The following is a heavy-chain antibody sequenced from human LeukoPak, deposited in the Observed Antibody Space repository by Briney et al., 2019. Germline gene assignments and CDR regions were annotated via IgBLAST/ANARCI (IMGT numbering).Heavy chain of an antibody. CDR3: ARQGDDDAFDI. J-gene: IGHJ3*02. CDR2: ISNSGTYI. V-gene: IGHV3-21*01. CDR1: GFTFSSHS. Sequence: GGSLRLSCAVSGFTFSSHSMNWVRQAPGKGLEWVSSISNSGTYIYYADPVKGRFTISRDNAKNSLYLQMNSLRAEDTAVYYCARQGDDDAFDIWGQGTMVTVSS. D-gene: IGHD5-24*01.